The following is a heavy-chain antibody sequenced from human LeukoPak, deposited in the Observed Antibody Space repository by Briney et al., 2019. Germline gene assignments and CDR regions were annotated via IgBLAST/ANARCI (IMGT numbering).Heavy chain of an antibody. Sequence: SETLSLTCAVYGGSSSGYYWSWIRQPPGKGLEWIGEINHSGSTNYNPSLKSRVTISVDTSKNQFSLKLSSVTAADTAVYYCARGLTYYYDSSGYYPRGWFDPWGQGTLVTVSS. CDR1: GGSSSGYY. J-gene: IGHJ5*02. CDR2: INHSGST. CDR3: ARGLTYYYDSSGYYPRGWFDP. D-gene: IGHD3-22*01. V-gene: IGHV4-34*01.